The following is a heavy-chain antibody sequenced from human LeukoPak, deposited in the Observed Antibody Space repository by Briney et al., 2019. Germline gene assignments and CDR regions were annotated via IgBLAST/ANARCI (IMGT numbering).Heavy chain of an antibody. J-gene: IGHJ5*01. CDR2: IHYSGSS. CDR1: GDSTSNFY. V-gene: IGHV4-59*03. Sequence: PSETLSLTCTVSGDSTSNFYWNWIRQSPGKGLEWIGNIHYSGSSVYNPSLKSRGTISIDTSRRQFFLKLNSVTAADTAVYFCVLPPNSNWFDFWGPGTLVTVSS. D-gene: IGHD2-8*01. CDR3: VLPPNSNWFDF.